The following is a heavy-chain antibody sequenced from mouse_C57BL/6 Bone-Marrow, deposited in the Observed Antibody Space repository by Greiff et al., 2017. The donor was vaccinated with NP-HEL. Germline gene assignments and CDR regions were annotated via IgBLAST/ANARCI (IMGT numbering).Heavy chain of an antibody. CDR3: TRFGRPLTSESFDY. V-gene: IGHV5-9-1*02. Sequence: EVQVVESGEGLVKPGGSLKLTCAASGFTFSSYAMSWVRQTPEKRLEWVAYISSGGDYVYYAATVMGRFPTSRDNARNTPYLQMSMLKSEDTAMYNCTRFGRPLTSESFDYWGQGTTLTVSS. CDR1: GFTFSSYA. J-gene: IGHJ2*01. CDR2: ISSGGDYV. D-gene: IGHD6-1*01.